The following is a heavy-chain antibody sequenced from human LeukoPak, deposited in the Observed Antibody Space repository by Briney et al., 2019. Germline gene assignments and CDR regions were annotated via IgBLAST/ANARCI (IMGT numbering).Heavy chain of an antibody. J-gene: IGHJ5*02. CDR2: INPNTGGT. V-gene: IGHV1-2*02. Sequence: ASVKLSCKASGYTFTGSYMHWVRQAPGQGLELMGWINPNTGGTTYAPQFQGRGTMIRDTSISTAYMELSRLKSDGTAVDYCARQRVAAAGPNWFDPWGQGTVVTVSS. CDR1: GYTFTGSY. D-gene: IGHD6-13*01. CDR3: ARQRVAAAGPNWFDP.